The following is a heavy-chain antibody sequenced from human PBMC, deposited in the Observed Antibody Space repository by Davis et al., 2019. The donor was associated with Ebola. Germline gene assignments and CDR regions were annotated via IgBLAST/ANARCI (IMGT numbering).Heavy chain of an antibody. CDR3: AKALYIAVAGSAFDI. D-gene: IGHD6-19*01. CDR2: ISGSGGST. V-gene: IGHV3-23*01. CDR1: GFTFSNYA. Sequence: PGGSLRLSCAASGFTFSNYAMSWVRQAPGKGLKWVSGISGSGGSTYYADSVKGRFTISRDNSKNTLFLQMNSLRAEDTAVYYCAKALYIAVAGSAFDIWGQGTMVTVSS. J-gene: IGHJ3*02.